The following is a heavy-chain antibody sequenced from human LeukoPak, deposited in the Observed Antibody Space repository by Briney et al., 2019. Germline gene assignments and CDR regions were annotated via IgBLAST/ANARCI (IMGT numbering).Heavy chain of an antibody. J-gene: IGHJ3*02. D-gene: IGHD2-2*02. CDR3: ARGLTRRGYCSSTSCYTWADAFDI. Sequence: SETLSLTCTVSGGSISSSSYYWGWIRQPPGKGLEWIGSIYYSGSTYYNPSLKSRVTISVDTSKNQFSLKLSSVTAADTAVYYCARGLTRRGYCSSTSCYTWADAFDIWGQGTMVTVSS. CDR2: IYYSGST. V-gene: IGHV4-39*01. CDR1: GGSISSSSYY.